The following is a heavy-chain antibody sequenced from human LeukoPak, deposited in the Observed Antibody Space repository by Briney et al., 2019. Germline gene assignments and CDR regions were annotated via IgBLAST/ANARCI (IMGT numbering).Heavy chain of an antibody. CDR3: ARVLPYSSGWGVDY. D-gene: IGHD6-19*01. Sequence: SETLSLTCTVSGGSIRGYYWSWIRQPPGKGLEWIGYIYYSGSTNYNPSLKSRVTISVDTSRNQFSLNVSSVTAADTAVYYCARVLPYSSGWGVDYWGQGTLVTVSS. J-gene: IGHJ4*02. V-gene: IGHV4-59*01. CDR1: GGSIRGYY. CDR2: IYYSGST.